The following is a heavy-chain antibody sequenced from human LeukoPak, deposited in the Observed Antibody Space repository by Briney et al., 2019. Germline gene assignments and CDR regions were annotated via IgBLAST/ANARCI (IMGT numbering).Heavy chain of an antibody. CDR2: FYHSGST. V-gene: IGHV4-4*07. CDR3: ARYMWEMPPDS. CDR1: GGSIRSYY. J-gene: IGHJ4*02. Sequence: PSETLSLTCTVSGGSIRSYYWSWIRQPAGKGLEWIGRFYHSGSTNNNPSLKCLVTMSIVTSKNQFSLKLTSVTAADTAVYYCARYMWEMPPDSCGQGTLVTVSS. D-gene: IGHD1-26*01.